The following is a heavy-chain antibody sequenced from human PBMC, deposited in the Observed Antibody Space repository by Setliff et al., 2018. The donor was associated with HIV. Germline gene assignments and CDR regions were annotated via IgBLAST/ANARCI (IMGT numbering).Heavy chain of an antibody. CDR3: VRVRVGGSLYFDY. Sequence: ASVKVSCKASGYSFTNNDINWVRQAPGQRLEWMGWMNAATGRTKYSEDFQDRITFTRDTSAKIGYLELTKLRSSDMATYYCVRVRVGGSLYFDYWGQGTPVTVSS. CDR1: GYSFTNND. J-gene: IGHJ4*02. CDR2: MNAATGRT. D-gene: IGHD1-26*01. V-gene: IGHV1-3*03.